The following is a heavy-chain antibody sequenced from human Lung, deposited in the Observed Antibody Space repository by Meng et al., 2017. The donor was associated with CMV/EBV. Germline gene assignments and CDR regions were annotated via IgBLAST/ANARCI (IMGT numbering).Heavy chain of an antibody. CDR3: TTLTRGYSGD. CDR2: IKSKTDGGTT. CDR1: GFTFSNAW. J-gene: IGHJ4*02. V-gene: IGHV3-15*01. Sequence: GESLKISCAASGFTFSNAWMSWVRQAPGKGLEWVGRIKSKTDGGTTDYAAPVKGRFTISRDDSKNTLYLQVNSLKTEDTAVYYCTTLTRGYSGDWGQGSLVTVSS. D-gene: IGHD1-26*01.